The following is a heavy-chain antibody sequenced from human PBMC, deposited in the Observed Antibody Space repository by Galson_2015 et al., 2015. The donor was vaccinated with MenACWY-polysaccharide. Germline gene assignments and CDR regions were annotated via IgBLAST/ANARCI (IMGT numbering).Heavy chain of an antibody. CDR1: GFTFSDYY. J-gene: IGHJ5*01. V-gene: IGHV3-11*04. CDR3: AKALSGSYGLCDS. CDR2: ISTSAITI. Sequence: SLRLSCAASGFTFSDYYMSWIRQAPGKGLEWIAYISTSAITIYYADSVKGRITISRDNSKNTLYLQMSTLRPEDTAVYYCAKALSGSYGLCDSWGQGTLVTVSS. D-gene: IGHD1-26*01.